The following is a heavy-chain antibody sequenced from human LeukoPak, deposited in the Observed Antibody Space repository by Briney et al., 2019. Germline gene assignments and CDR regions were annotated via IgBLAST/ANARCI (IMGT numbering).Heavy chain of an antibody. J-gene: IGHJ6*02. CDR3: ARDQRGSGYYGMDV. V-gene: IGHV1-2*02. CDR2: INPNSGGT. Sequence: ASVTVSCKASGYTFTGYYMHWVRQAPGQGLEWMGWINPNSGGTNYAQKFQGGVTMTRDTSISTAYMELSRLRSDDTAVYYCARDQRGSGYYGMDVWGQGTTVTVSS. CDR1: GYTFTGYY. D-gene: IGHD3-10*01.